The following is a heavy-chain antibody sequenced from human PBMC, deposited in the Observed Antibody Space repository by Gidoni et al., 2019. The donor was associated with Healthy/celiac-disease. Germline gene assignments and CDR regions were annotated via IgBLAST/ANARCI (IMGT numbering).Heavy chain of an antibody. J-gene: IGHJ6*02. CDR1: GFTFDDYA. CDR2: ISWNSGSI. CDR3: AKSNKFLRKYYDFWSGLVGGMDV. D-gene: IGHD3-3*01. V-gene: IGHV3-9*01. Sequence: EVQLVESGGGLVQPGRSLRLSCAASGFTFDDYAMHWVRQAPGKGLEWVSGISWNSGSIGYADSVKGRFTISRDNAKNSLYLQMNSLRAEDTALYYCAKSNKFLRKYYDFWSGLVGGMDVWGQGTTVTVSS.